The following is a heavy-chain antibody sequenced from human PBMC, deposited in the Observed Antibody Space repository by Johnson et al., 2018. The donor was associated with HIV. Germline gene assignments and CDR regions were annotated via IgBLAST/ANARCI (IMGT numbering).Heavy chain of an antibody. CDR2: IYSGGST. CDR3: ATQYNYRQPFDI. CDR1: GFTVSSNY. J-gene: IGHJ3*02. Sequence: VQLVESGGGVVQPGGSLRLSCAASGFTVSSNYMSWVRQAPGKGLEWVSVIYSGGSTYYADSVKGRFTISRDNSKNTLYLQMNSLRAEDTAVYYCATQYNYRQPFDIWGQGTMVTVSS. D-gene: IGHD1-1*01. V-gene: IGHV3-66*01.